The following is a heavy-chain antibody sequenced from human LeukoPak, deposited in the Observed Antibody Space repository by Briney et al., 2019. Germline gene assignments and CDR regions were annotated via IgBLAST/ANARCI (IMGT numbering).Heavy chain of an antibody. D-gene: IGHD3-22*01. J-gene: IGHJ4*02. CDR1: GYTFTSYG. CDR2: ISDDNGNT. Sequence: ASVKVSCKASGYTFTSYGISWVRQAPGQGLEWMGRISDDNGNTNYAQNLQGRVTMTTDTSTSTAYMELRRLRSDDTAVYYCARVCPSRGYYDSSGYSDCWGQGTLVTVSS. V-gene: IGHV1-18*01. CDR3: ARVCPSRGYYDSSGYSDC.